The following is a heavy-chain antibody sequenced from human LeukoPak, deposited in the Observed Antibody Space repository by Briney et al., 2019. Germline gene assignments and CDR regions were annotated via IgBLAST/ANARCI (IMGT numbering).Heavy chain of an antibody. V-gene: IGHV3-48*01. J-gene: IGHJ6*03. CDR2: ISGGGFTI. CDR1: GFTLSNYS. Sequence: GGSLRLSCAVSGFTLSNYSMNWVRLAPGKGLEWISYISGGGFTIHYADSVKGRFTISRDNAKNSLYLQMNSLRAEDTAVYYCARGVPKTSYYYYYMDVWGKGTTVTVSS. CDR3: ARGVPKTSYYYYYMDV. D-gene: IGHD4-11*01.